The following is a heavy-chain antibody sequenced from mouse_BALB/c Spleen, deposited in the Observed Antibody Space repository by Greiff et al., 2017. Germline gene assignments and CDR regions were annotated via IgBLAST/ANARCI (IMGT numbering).Heavy chain of an antibody. CDR3: ARRVGDYGNYGFAY. D-gene: IGHD2-1*01. CDR1: GFSLTSYG. J-gene: IGHJ3*01. CDR2: IWSGGST. Sequence: QVQLKESGPGLVQPSQSLSITCTVSGFSLTSYGVHWVRQSPGKGLEWLGVIWSGGSTDYNAAFISRLSISKDNSKSQVFFKMNSLQANDTAIYYCARRVGDYGNYGFAYWGQGTLVTVSA. V-gene: IGHV2-2*02.